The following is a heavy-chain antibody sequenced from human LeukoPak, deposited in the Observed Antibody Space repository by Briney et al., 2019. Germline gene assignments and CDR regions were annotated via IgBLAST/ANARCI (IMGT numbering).Heavy chain of an antibody. CDR2: LSGAAFKT. J-gene: IGHJ4*02. D-gene: IGHD2-2*02. CDR1: GFTFNTYG. CDR3: AKEKTRAPLYYFDH. Sequence: PGGSLRLSCAASGFTFNTYGMSWVRQAPGKGLEWVSSLSGAAFKTYYADSVRGRFTISADTSKTTLYLQMDSLRAEDTAMSYCAKEKTRAPLYYFDHWGQGALVSVSS. V-gene: IGHV3-23*01.